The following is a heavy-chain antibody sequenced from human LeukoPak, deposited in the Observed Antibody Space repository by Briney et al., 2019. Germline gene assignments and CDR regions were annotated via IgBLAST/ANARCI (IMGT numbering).Heavy chain of an antibody. CDR2: FDPEDGET. CDR3: ATADRIVGATFRPGWAFDI. Sequence: ASVKVSCKVSGYTLTELSMHWVRQAPGKGLEWMGGFDPEDGETIYAQKFQGRVTMTEDTSTDTAYMELSSLRSEDTAVYYCATADRIVGATFRPGWAFDIWGQGTMVTVSS. V-gene: IGHV1-24*01. D-gene: IGHD1-26*01. J-gene: IGHJ3*02. CDR1: GYTLTELS.